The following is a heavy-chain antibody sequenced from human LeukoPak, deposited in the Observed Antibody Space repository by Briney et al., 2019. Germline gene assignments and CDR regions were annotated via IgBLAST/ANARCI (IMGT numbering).Heavy chain of an antibody. CDR2: ISSSSGTI. CDR1: GFTFSSYS. J-gene: IGHJ4*02. CDR3: ARVWGYRNGFDY. V-gene: IGHV3-48*02. Sequence: PGGSLRLSCAASGFTFSSYSMNWVRQAPGMGLEWVSYISSSSGTIYYADSVKGRFTISRDNAKNSLYLQMNSLRDEDTAVYYCARVWGYRNGFDYWGQGTLVTVSS. D-gene: IGHD5-12*01.